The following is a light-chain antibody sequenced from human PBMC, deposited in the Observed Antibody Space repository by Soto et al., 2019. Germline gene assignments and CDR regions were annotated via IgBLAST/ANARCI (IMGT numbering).Light chain of an antibody. CDR2: DAS. Sequence: DIQMTQSPSSLSASVGDRVTITCQASHDITSFLNWYQHKPGRVPKLLIYDASILEAGVPTRFSGSESGTHFTFTISSMQPEDDATYYCQHCDYLPIFDPGTTVDFK. CDR3: QHCDYLPI. J-gene: IGKJ3*01. CDR1: HDITSF. V-gene: IGKV1-33*01.